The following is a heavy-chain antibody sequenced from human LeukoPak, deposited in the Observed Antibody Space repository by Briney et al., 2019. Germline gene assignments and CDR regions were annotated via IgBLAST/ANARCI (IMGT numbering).Heavy chain of an antibody. J-gene: IGHJ4*02. V-gene: IGHV1-2*06. D-gene: IGHD1-26*01. Sequence: ASVKVSCKASGYSFADYYIHWVRQAPGQGLEWMGRINPKSGGTDYAQNFQGRVTMTRDTSITTAYVELSSLRSDDTAVYYCAREVGATDNSFDYWGQGTLVTVSS. CDR3: AREVGATDNSFDY. CDR2: INPKSGGT. CDR1: GYSFADYY.